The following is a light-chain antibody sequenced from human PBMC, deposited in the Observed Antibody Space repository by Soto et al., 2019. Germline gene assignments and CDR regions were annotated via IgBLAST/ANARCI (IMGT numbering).Light chain of an antibody. CDR3: RQSDSTPYT. J-gene: IGKJ2*01. CDR1: QTISTY. V-gene: IGKV1-39*01. Sequence: DIQMTQSPSTLSASVGERVTITCRASQTISTYLNWYQQKPGKAPRLLIYDASSLLSGVPSRFSGSGSGTDFTLTIASLQPEDFSTYYCRQSDSTPYTFGQGTKVDIK. CDR2: DAS.